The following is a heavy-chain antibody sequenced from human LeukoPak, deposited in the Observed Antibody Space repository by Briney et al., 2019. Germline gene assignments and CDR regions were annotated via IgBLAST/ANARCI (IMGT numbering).Heavy chain of an antibody. CDR1: GFTFSSYA. V-gene: IGHV3-23*01. Sequence: HPGGSLRLSCAASGFTFSSYAMSWVRQAPGKGLEWVSAISGSGDGTYYADAVKGRFTISRDNSKNTLYLQMNSLRAEDTAVYYCARDLVTDENLATTDGFDIWGQGTMVTVSS. CDR2: ISGSGDGT. CDR3: ARDLVTDENLATTDGFDI. J-gene: IGHJ3*02. D-gene: IGHD1/OR15-1a*01.